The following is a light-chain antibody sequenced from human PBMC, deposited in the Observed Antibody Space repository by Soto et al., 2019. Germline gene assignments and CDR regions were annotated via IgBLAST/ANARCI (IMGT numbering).Light chain of an antibody. CDR1: QDVDKW. CDR2: KSS. CDR3: QQYSSYWT. V-gene: IGKV1-5*03. J-gene: IGKJ1*01. Sequence: IVMSQSPSSLSASVGDTVTITCRASQDVDKWLAWYQQKPGKAPELLIYKSSTLNGGVPSRFSAIGSGTEYSLTISGLQPDDVATYYCQQYSSYWTFGQGTMVEIK.